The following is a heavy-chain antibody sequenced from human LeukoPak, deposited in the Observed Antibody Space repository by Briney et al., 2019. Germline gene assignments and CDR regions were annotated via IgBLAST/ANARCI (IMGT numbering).Heavy chain of an antibody. CDR1: GFTFSSYG. Sequence: GGSPRLSCAASGFTFSSYGMHWVRQAPGKGLEWVAFIRYDGSNKYYADSVKGRFTISRDNSKNTLYLQMNSLRAEDTAVYYCAKYFIVVVPAVDYWGQGTLVTVSS. D-gene: IGHD2-2*01. CDR2: IRYDGSNK. J-gene: IGHJ4*02. CDR3: AKYFIVVVPAVDY. V-gene: IGHV3-30*02.